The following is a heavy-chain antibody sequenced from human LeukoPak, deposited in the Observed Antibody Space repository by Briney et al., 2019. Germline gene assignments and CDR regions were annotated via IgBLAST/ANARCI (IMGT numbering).Heavy chain of an antibody. V-gene: IGHV3-64D*06. CDR3: VRALSSTVTMKRKFDD. J-gene: IGHJ4*02. Sequence: GGSLRLSCSASGFTFSYYAMHWVRQPPGKGLEYVSGVSSDGGSTYSADSVRGRFTISRNNSKNTLYLQMSGLRGEDTAVYYCVRALSSTVTMKRKFDDWGQGTLVTVSS. D-gene: IGHD4-17*01. CDR2: VSSDGGST. CDR1: GFTFSYYA.